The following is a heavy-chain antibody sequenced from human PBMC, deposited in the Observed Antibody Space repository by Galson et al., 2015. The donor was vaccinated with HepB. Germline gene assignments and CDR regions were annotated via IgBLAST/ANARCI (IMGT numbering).Heavy chain of an antibody. J-gene: IGHJ6*02. CDR1: GYTFTRYV. D-gene: IGHD6-19*01. CDR3: ARVTSIYDFSSRAYSYYYYGMDV. V-gene: IGHV7-4-1*02. Sequence: SEKVSCKASGYTFTRYVINWVRQAPGQGLEWMGGINTNTGTPTYAQGFTGRFVFSLDTSVSTAYLQISSLKTEDTAVYYCARVTSIYDFSSRAYSYYYYGMDVWGQGTTDAVSS. CDR2: INTNTGTP.